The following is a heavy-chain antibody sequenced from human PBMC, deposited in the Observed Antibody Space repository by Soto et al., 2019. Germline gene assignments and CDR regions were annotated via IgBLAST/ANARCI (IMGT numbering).Heavy chain of an antibody. Sequence: QVQLEQSGGEVKQPGSSVRVSCKTSGGTFSTYAINWVRQAPGQGLEWMGAIMPLFGTADYSQKFQGRVTITADESTSTAYMELSSLRFDDTAVYFCARPKGTYSSGYYYFDFWGQGTLVTVSS. CDR2: IMPLFGTA. J-gene: IGHJ4*02. V-gene: IGHV1-69*01. D-gene: IGHD6-19*01. CDR3: ARPKGTYSSGYYYFDF. CDR1: GGTFSTYA.